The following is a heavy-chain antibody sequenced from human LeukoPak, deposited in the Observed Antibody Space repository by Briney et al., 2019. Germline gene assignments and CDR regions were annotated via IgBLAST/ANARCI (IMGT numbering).Heavy chain of an antibody. J-gene: IGHJ4*02. D-gene: IGHD3-22*01. CDR1: GYTFTSYY. V-gene: IGHV1-46*01. CDR2: INPSGGST. CDR3: ARASQYYYDSSGYYGPYYFDY. Sequence: ASVKVSCKASGYTFTSYYMHWVRQAPGQGLEWMGIINPSGGSTSYAQKFQGRVTMTRDTSTSTVYMELSSLRSEDTAVYYCARASQYYYDSSGYYGPYYFDYWGQGTLVTVSS.